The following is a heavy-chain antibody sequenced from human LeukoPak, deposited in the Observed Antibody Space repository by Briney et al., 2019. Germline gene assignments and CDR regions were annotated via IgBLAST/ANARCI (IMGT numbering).Heavy chain of an antibody. CDR3: ARNRGYCRGGSYYSGGDFDY. CDR2: IYSSGST. D-gene: IGHD2-15*01. Sequence: SETLSLTCTVSGDSIGNYYWSWIRQPAGKGLEWIGRIYSSGSTNYNPSLKSRVIMSVDTSKSQFSMELRSVTAADTAVYFCARNRGYCRGGSYYSGGDFDYWGQGTLVTVSS. CDR1: GDSIGNYY. V-gene: IGHV4-4*07. J-gene: IGHJ4*02.